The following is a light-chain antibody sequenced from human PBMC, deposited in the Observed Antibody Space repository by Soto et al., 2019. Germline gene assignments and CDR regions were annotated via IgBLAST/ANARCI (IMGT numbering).Light chain of an antibody. CDR2: DAS. Sequence: ILLTQSPSTLSLSPGETATLSCRASQSISYFLAWYQQKPGQAPRLLISDASNRATGIPARSSGSGSGTDFSLTISSLQPEDFEVYYCQQRSNWPITFGQGTRLEIK. CDR1: QSISYF. V-gene: IGKV3-11*01. J-gene: IGKJ5*01. CDR3: QQRSNWPIT.